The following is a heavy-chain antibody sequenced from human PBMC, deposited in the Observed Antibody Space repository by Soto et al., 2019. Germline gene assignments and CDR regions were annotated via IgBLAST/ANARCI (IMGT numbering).Heavy chain of an antibody. CDR2: ISSNSAYI. J-gene: IGHJ5*02. V-gene: IGHV3-21*01. CDR3: MRDASRDSSARGWFDP. D-gene: IGHD6-13*01. CDR1: GFTFRSFT. Sequence: GGSLRLSCAASGFTFRSFTMNWVRQAPGKGLEWVSTISSNSAYIYYTDALRGRFTISRDNAKNSLHLQMNSLRAEDTAVYYCMRDASRDSSARGWFDPWGPGTLVTV.